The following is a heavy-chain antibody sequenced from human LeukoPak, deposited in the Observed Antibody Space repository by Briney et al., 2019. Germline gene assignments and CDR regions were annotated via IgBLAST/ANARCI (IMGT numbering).Heavy chain of an antibody. D-gene: IGHD1-26*01. J-gene: IGHJ6*03. V-gene: IGHV3-21*01. CDR3: ARVHSGSYQYYYYYYMDV. CDR2: VSGSSSYI. CDR1: GFTFSSYS. Sequence: GGSLRLSCAASGFTFSSYSMNWVRLAPGKGLEWVSSVSGSSSYIYYADSVKGRFTISRDNANNSLYLQMNSLRAEDTAVYYCARVHSGSYQYYYYYYMDVWGKGTTVTVSS.